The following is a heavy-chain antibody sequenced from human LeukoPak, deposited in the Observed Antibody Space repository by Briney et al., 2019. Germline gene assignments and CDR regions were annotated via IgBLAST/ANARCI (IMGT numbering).Heavy chain of an antibody. D-gene: IGHD2-2*01. Sequence: ASVKVSCKASGYTFTSYYMHWVRQAPGQGLEWMGWISAYNGNTRYAQKLQGRVTMTTDSSTSTAYMELRSLRSDDTAVYYCARGPIIDIVVIPAAADYYHMDVWGKGTTVTVS. CDR1: GYTFTSYY. V-gene: IGHV1-18*04. CDR3: ARGPIIDIVVIPAAADYYHMDV. J-gene: IGHJ6*03. CDR2: ISAYNGNT.